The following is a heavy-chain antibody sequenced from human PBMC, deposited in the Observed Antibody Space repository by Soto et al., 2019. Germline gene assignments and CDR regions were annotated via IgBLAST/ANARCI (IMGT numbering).Heavy chain of an antibody. D-gene: IGHD6-19*01. Sequence: QITLKESGPTLVTPTQTLTLTCTFSGFSLSDTAVGVGWIRQPPGKALECLALIYWNDDNKYSPSLKTRLTITKDTSKNQVVLTMTNMDPVDTATYHCAHGSGWLLDYWGQGILVTVSS. V-gene: IGHV2-5*01. CDR1: GFSLSDTAVG. J-gene: IGHJ4*02. CDR2: IYWNDDN. CDR3: AHGSGWLLDY.